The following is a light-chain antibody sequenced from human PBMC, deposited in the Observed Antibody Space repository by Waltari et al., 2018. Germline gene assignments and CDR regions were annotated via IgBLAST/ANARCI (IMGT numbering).Light chain of an antibody. CDR2: DVS. CDR1: SSDVGGYNY. V-gene: IGLV2-14*03. CDR3: SSYTSSSTSLYV. J-gene: IGLJ1*01. Sequence: QSALTQPASVSGSPGQSITISCTGNSSDVGGYNYVSWYQHHPGKAPKVKSYDVSKRPSGVSNRFSGSKSGNTASLTISGLQAEDEADYYCSSYTSSSTSLYVFGTGTKVTVL.